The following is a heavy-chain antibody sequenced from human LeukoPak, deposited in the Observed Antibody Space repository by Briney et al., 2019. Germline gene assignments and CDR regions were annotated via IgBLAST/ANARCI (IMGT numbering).Heavy chain of an antibody. D-gene: IGHD4-11*01. CDR3: ARVDYSNAFDI. V-gene: IGHV1-8*03. CDR2: TNPNSGNS. J-gene: IGHJ3*02. CDR1: GYTFTTYD. Sequence: ASVKVSCKASGYTFTTYDINWVRQATGQGLERMGWTNPNSGNSGCAQKFQGRVTITRNTSISTAYMELSSLRSEDTAVYYCARVDYSNAFDIWGQGTMVTVSS.